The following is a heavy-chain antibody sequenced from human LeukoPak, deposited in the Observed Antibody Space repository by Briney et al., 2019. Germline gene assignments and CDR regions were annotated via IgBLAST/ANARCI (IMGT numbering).Heavy chain of an antibody. CDR2: IYYTGNT. Sequence: SETLSLTCTVSGVSISSSYSYWGWLRHPPGMGLVWIGSIYYTGNTYYNASLKSQVSISIDTSKNQFSLKLTSVTAADTAVYYCARQTGSGLFILPGGQGTLVAVSS. CDR1: GVSISSSYSY. J-gene: IGHJ4*02. CDR3: ARQTGSGLFILP. V-gene: IGHV4-39*01. D-gene: IGHD3/OR15-3a*01.